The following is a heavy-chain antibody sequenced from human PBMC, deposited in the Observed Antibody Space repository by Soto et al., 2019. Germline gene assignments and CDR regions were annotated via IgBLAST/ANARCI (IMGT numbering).Heavy chain of an antibody. D-gene: IGHD3-3*01. CDR3: ARYRPIARGGVVTDYYCGIYV. V-gene: IGHV3-21*01. CDR2: ISSSSSYI. CDR1: GFTFRSYS. Sequence: GYLSLSSAASGFTFRSYSMNWVLQAPGKGLEWVSSISSSSSYIYYADSVKGRFTISRDNAKNSLYLQMNSLRAEDTAVYYCARYRPIARGGVVTDYYCGIYVSGKGTKDTV. J-gene: IGHJ6*04.